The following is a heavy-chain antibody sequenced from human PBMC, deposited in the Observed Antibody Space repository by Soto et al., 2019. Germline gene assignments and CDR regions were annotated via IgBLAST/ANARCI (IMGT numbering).Heavy chain of an antibody. CDR1: GGSLSSSYL. Sequence: SGTLSLTCGVSGGSLSSSYLWSWVRRPPGKGLEWIGEIYHSGSTNYNPSLKSRVTISVDKSKNQFSLKLSSVTAADTAVYYCARVPGGLTYYYYGMDVWGQGTTVTVSS. CDR3: ARVPGGLTYYYYGMDV. J-gene: IGHJ6*02. D-gene: IGHD3-10*01. CDR2: IYHSGST. V-gene: IGHV4-4*02.